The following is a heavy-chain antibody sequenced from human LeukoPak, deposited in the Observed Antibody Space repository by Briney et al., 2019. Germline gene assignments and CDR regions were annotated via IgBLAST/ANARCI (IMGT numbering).Heavy chain of an antibody. CDR3: ARDYRYSSGWYADGMDV. J-gene: IGHJ6*04. D-gene: IGHD6-19*01. CDR1: GFTLSSYG. CDR2: IWYDGSNK. Sequence: GGSLRLSCAASGFTLSSYGMHWVRQAPGKGLEWVAVIWYDGSNKYYADSVKGRFTISRDNSKNTLYLQMNSLRAEDTAVYYCARDYRYSSGWYADGMDVWGKGTTVTVSS. V-gene: IGHV3-33*01.